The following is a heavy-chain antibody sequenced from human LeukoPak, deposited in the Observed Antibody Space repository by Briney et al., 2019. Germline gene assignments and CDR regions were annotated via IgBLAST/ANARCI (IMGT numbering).Heavy chain of an antibody. CDR1: GFTFSDYY. V-gene: IGHV3-11*01. CDR3: ARDPSGSYFDY. J-gene: IGHJ4*02. Sequence: PGRSLRLSCAASGFTFSDYYISCVRQAPGKGLEWFSYISSSGSTIYYADSVKGRFTISRDNAKNSLYLQMNSLRAEDTAVYYCARDPSGSYFDYWGQGTLVTVSS. CDR2: ISSSGSTI. D-gene: IGHD1-26*01.